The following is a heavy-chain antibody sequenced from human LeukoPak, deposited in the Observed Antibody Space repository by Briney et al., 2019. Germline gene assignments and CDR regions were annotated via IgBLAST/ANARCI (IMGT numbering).Heavy chain of an antibody. CDR3: AKEAATVFDY. CDR2: ISAYNGNT. D-gene: IGHD5-18*01. J-gene: IGHJ4*02. CDR1: GYIFISHG. V-gene: IGHV1-18*01. Sequence: GASVKVSCKTSGYIFISHGISWVRQAPGQGLEWMGWISAYNGNTKYAQQMQGRVTLTTDTSTSTAYMDLRSLSYDDTAVYYCAKEAATVFDYWGQGTLVTVSS.